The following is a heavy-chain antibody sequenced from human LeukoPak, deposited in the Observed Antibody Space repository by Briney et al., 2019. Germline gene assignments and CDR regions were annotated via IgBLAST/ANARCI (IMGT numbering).Heavy chain of an antibody. D-gene: IGHD2-21*02. J-gene: IGHJ4*02. CDR2: IYYSGST. Sequence: PSETLSLTCTVSGGSISSSSYYWGWIRQPPGKGLEWIGSIYYSGSTYYNPSLKSRVAISVDTSKNQFSLKLSSVTAADTAVYYCARHVAWSDPAYCGGDCYIYYFDYWGQGTLVTVSS. CDR1: GGSISSSSYY. V-gene: IGHV4-39*01. CDR3: ARHVAWSDPAYCGGDCYIYYFDY.